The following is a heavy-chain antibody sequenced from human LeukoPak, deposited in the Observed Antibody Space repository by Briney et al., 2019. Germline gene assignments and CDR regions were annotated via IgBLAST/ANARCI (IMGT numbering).Heavy chain of an antibody. D-gene: IGHD3-22*01. J-gene: IGHJ4*02. CDR2: INWNGGST. Sequence: RAGGSLRLSCAASGFTFDDYGMSWVRQARGKGLEWVSGINWNGGSTVYADSVKGRFTISRENAKKSLYLQMNSLRAEDTALYYCARADYYDSSGFIDYWGQGTLVTVSS. CDR3: ARADYYDSSGFIDY. V-gene: IGHV3-20*04. CDR1: GFTFDDYG.